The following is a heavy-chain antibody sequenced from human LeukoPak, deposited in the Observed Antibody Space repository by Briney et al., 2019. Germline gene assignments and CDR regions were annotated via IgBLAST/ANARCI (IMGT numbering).Heavy chain of an antibody. CDR2: IYPGDSGT. D-gene: IGHD5-24*01. V-gene: IGHV5-51*01. J-gene: IGHJ4*02. CDR1: GYSFNSYW. CDR3: ARWLQSPRVFDF. Sequence: GESLKISCKGSGYSFNSYWIGWVRQMPGKGLEGMGIIYPGDSGTRYIPSFEGQVTISADKSISTAYLQWSSLKASDTAMYFCARWLQSPRVFDFWGQGILVTVSS.